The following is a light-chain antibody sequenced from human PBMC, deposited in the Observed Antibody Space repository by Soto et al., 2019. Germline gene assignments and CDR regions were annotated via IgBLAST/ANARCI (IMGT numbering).Light chain of an antibody. Sequence: QSVLTQPHSVSGAPGQRVTISCTGSSSNIGAAYDVHWYQQFPGTAPKLLIYGNSNQPSGVPDRFSGSKSGTSASLAITGLQAEDEAGYYCQSYDSRLSVVFGGGTKLTVL. CDR1: SSNIGAAYD. V-gene: IGLV1-40*01. CDR2: GNS. CDR3: QSYDSRLSVV. J-gene: IGLJ3*02.